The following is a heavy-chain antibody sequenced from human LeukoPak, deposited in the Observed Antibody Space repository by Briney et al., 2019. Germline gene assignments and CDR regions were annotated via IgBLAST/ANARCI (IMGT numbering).Heavy chain of an antibody. CDR1: GGSISSYY. V-gene: IGHV4-4*07. CDR2: IYTSGST. Sequence: SETLSLTRTVSGGSISSYYWSWIRQPAGKGLEWIGRIYTSGSTNYNPSLKSRVTMSVDTSKNQFSLKLSSVTAADTAVYYCARDPPGGYYYYMDVWGKGTTVTVSS. CDR3: ARDPPGGYYYYMDV. D-gene: IGHD1-14*01. J-gene: IGHJ6*03.